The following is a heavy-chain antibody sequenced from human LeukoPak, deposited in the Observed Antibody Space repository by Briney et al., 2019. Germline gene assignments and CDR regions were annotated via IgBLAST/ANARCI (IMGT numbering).Heavy chain of an antibody. D-gene: IGHD2-2*01. CDR2: ISAYNGNT. J-gene: IGHJ4*02. CDR1: GYTFTSYG. CDR3: ARNGWRKEYQLLSDDY. Sequence: ASVKVSCKASGYTFTSYGISWVRQAPGQGLEWMGWISAYNGNTNYAQKLQGRVTMTTDTSTSTAYMELRSLRSDDTAVYYRARNGWRKEYQLLSDDYWGQGTLVTVSS. V-gene: IGHV1-18*04.